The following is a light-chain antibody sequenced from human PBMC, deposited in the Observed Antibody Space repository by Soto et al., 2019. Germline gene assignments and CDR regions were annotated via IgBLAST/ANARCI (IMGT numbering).Light chain of an antibody. J-gene: IGLJ1*01. CDR3: FSYTSIGTYV. V-gene: IGLV2-14*01. Sequence: QSALTQPASVSGSPGQSITITYTGTSSDVGNYKYVSWYQQHPGKAPKLMIYEVSNRPSGVSNRFSGSKSGNTASLSISGLQAEEETDYYCFSYTSIGTYVFGTGTKLTVL. CDR1: SSDVGNYKY. CDR2: EVS.